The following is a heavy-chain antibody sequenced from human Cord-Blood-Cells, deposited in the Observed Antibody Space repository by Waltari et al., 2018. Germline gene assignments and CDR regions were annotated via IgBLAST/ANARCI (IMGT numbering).Heavy chain of an antibody. Sequence: QVQLQQWGAGLLKPSETLSLTCAVYGGSFSGYYWSWIRQPPGKGLEGIGEINHSGSTNYNPSLKSRVTISVDTSKNQFSLKLSSVTAADTAVYYCARGPSFRVVILDYYYYYGMDVWGQGTTVTVSS. CDR3: ARGPSFRVVILDYYYYYGMDV. J-gene: IGHJ6*02. CDR2: INHSGST. V-gene: IGHV4-34*01. D-gene: IGHD3-3*01. CDR1: GGSFSGYY.